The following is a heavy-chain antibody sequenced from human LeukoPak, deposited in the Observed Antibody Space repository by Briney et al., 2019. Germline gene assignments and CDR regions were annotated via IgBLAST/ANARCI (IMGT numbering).Heavy chain of an antibody. CDR3: ARGDEAYYYMDV. J-gene: IGHJ6*03. CDR2: IWYDGSNK. V-gene: IGHV3-33*01. Sequence: PGRSLRLSCAASGFTFSSYGMHWVRQAPGKGLEWVAVIWYDGSNKYYADSVKGRFTISRDNSKNTLYLQMNSLRAEDTAVYYCARGDEAYYYMDVWGKGTTVTVSS. CDR1: GFTFSSYG.